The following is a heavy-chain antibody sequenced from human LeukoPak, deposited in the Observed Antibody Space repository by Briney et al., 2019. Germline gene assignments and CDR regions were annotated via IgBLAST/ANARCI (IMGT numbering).Heavy chain of an antibody. CDR3: ARGVHYYGSGSYYNNYYYYMDV. Sequence: ASVKVSCKASGYTFTSYGIRWVRQAPGQGLEWMGWISAYNGNTNYAQKLQGRVTMTTDTSTSTAYMELRSLRSDDTAVYYCARGVHYYGSGSYYNNYYYYMDVWGKGTTVTVSS. J-gene: IGHJ6*03. CDR2: ISAYNGNT. D-gene: IGHD3-10*01. CDR1: GYTFTSYG. V-gene: IGHV1-18*01.